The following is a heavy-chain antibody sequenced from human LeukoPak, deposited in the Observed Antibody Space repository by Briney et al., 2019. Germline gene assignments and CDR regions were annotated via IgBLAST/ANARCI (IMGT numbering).Heavy chain of an antibody. CDR2: ISGYNGNT. CDR3: VRKVEITMGLPGY. Sequence: ASVKVSCKASGYTFSSYGITWVRQAPGQGLEWMGWISGYNGNTKYAQKLQGRVILTTDTSTTTAYIELRSLRTDDTAVDYCVRKVEITMGLPGYWGQGTLVTVSS. CDR1: GYTFSSYG. V-gene: IGHV1-18*01. J-gene: IGHJ4*01. D-gene: IGHD5-18*01.